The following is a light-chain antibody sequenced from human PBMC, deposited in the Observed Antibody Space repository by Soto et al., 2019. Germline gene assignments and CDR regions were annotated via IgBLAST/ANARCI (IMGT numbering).Light chain of an antibody. CDR1: SSDVGSYNL. J-gene: IGLJ2*01. CDR2: EDN. V-gene: IGLV2-23*01. Sequence: QSSLAQPASVSGSPGQSITISCTGSSSDVGSYNLVSWYQQHPDKAPKLIIYEDNERPSGVSDRFSGSKSCNTASLTISGLQTEDEADYYCCSYAGGTSVIFGGGTKLTVL. CDR3: CSYAGGTSVI.